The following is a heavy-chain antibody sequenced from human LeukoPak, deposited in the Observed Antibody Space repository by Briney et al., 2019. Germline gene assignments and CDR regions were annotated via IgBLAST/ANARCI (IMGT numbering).Heavy chain of an antibody. CDR2: IYHSGST. V-gene: IGHV4-38-2*02. Sequence: ASETLSLTCTVSGYSISSGYYWGWIRQPPGKGLEWIGSIYHSGSTYYNPSLKSRVTISVDTSKNQFSLKLSSVTAADTAVYYCARAQQLTYGDYYMDVWGKGTTVTVSS. D-gene: IGHD4-17*01. CDR3: ARAQQLTYGDYYMDV. CDR1: GYSISSGYY. J-gene: IGHJ6*03.